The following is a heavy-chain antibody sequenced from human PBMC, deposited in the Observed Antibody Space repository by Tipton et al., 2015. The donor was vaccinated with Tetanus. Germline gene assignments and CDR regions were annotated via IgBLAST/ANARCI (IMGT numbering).Heavy chain of an antibody. Sequence: TLSLTCTVSGDSITRDGYSWHWIRQPPGKGLEWIGYISDGGQSYYSPSLERRATISRDMSNNHFSLKLTSVNAADTAVYYCARVDPFDGRGYGGAFDIWGHGAMVTVSS. D-gene: IGHD3-22*01. J-gene: IGHJ3*02. CDR1: GDSITRDGYS. CDR3: ARVDPFDGRGYGGAFDI. V-gene: IGHV4-30-2*01. CDR2: ISDGGQS.